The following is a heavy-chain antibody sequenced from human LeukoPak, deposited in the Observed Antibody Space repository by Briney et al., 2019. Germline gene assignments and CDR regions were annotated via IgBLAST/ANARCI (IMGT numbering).Heavy chain of an antibody. CDR1: GFTFSSYG. D-gene: IGHD2-21*01. V-gene: IGHV3-33*01. CDR2: IWYDGSNK. CDR3: ARAGIVGLYYYYMDV. Sequence: GGSLRLSCAASGFTFSSYGMHWVRQAPGKGLEWVALIWYDGSNKYYADSVKGRFTISRDNSKNTLYLQMNSPRAEDTAVYYCARAGIVGLYYYYMDVWGKGTTVTVSS. J-gene: IGHJ6*03.